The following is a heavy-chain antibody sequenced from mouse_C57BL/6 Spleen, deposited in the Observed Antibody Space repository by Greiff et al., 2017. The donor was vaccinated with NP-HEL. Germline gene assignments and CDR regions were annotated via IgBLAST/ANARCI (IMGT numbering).Heavy chain of an antibody. Sequence: EVMLVESGGGLVQPKGSLKLSCAASGFTFTTYAMHWVRQAPGKGLEWVARIRSKSSNYATYYADSVKDRFTISRDDSQSMLYLQMNNLKTEDTAMYYCVRNGIWDYDDYLDYWGQGTTLTVSS. CDR3: VRNGIWDYDDYLDY. J-gene: IGHJ2*01. CDR2: IRSKSSNYAT. CDR1: GFTFTTYA. V-gene: IGHV10-3*01. D-gene: IGHD2-4*01.